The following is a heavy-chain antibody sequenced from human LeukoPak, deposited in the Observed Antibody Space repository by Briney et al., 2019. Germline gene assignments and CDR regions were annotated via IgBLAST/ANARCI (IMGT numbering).Heavy chain of an antibody. Sequence: GASVKVSCKASGYTFTSYDINWVRQATGQGLEWMGWMNPNSGNTGYAQKFQGRVTITRNTSISTAYMELSSLRSEDTAVYYCARKNRYYYDSSGYYQYWGQGTLVTVSS. J-gene: IGHJ4*02. CDR3: ARKNRYYYDSSGYYQY. CDR2: MNPNSGNT. D-gene: IGHD3-22*01. CDR1: GYTFTSYD. V-gene: IGHV1-8*01.